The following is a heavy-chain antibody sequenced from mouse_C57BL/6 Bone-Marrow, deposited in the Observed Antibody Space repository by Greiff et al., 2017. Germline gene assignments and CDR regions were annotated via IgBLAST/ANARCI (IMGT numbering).Heavy chain of an antibody. Sequence: VQLQQSGAELVRPGASVKLSCTASGFNIKDDYMHWVKQRPEQGLEWIGWIDPENGDTEYASKFQGKATITADTSSNTAYLQLSILTSEDTAVYYCTTDYYGSSSYYYAMDYWGQGTSVTVSS. CDR1: GFNIKDDY. J-gene: IGHJ4*01. D-gene: IGHD1-1*01. CDR3: TTDYYGSSSYYYAMDY. V-gene: IGHV14-4*01. CDR2: IDPENGDT.